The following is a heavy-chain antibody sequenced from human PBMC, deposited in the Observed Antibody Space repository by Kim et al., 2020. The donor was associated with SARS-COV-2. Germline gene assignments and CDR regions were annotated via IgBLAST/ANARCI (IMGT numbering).Heavy chain of an antibody. J-gene: IGHJ4*02. CDR3: AREMYYYDSSGYYDY. V-gene: IGHV4-59*01. D-gene: IGHD3-22*01. CDR2: IYYSGST. CDR1: GGSISSYY. Sequence: SETLSLTCTVSGGSISSYYWSWIRQPPGKGLEWIGYIYYSGSTNYNPSLKSRVTISVDTSKNQFSLKLSSVTAADTAVYYCAREMYYYDSSGYYDYWGQGTLVTVSS.